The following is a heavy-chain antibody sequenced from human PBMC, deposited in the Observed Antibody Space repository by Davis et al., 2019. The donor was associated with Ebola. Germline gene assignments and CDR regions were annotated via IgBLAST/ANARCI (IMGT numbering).Heavy chain of an antibody. CDR2: IYYSGST. CDR1: GSSFSGYF. D-gene: IGHD3-3*01. CDR3: ARYLRLRFLEWLSGGWFDP. V-gene: IGHV4-34*01. Sequence: SETLSLTCAVYGSSFSGYFWSWIRQPPGKGLEWIGYIYYSGSTYYNPSLKSRVTISVDTSKNQFSLKLSSVTAADTAVYYCARYLRLRFLEWLSGGWFDPWGQGTLVTVSS. J-gene: IGHJ5*02.